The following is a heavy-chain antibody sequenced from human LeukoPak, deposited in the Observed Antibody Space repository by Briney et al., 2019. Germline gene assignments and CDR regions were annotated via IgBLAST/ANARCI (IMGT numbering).Heavy chain of an antibody. J-gene: IGHJ5*02. V-gene: IGHV4-31*03. CDR2: IYDTGRT. Sequence: PSETLSLTCSVSGDSINSNNYYWGWIRQRPGEGLEWIGYIYDTGRTSYNPSLKSRLTTSVDTSKNQFSLKLSSVTAADTAVYYCARGIVAFIHNWFDPWGQGTLVTVSS. CDR3: ARGIVAFIHNWFDP. D-gene: IGHD2-15*01. CDR1: GDSINSNNYY.